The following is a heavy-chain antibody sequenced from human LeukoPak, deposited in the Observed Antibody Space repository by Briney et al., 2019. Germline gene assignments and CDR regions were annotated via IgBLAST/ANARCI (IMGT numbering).Heavy chain of an antibody. CDR1: GGSISSYY. D-gene: IGHD3-9*01. J-gene: IGHJ4*02. CDR2: IYYSGST. CDR3: ARSEEIRYFDWLSFDY. Sequence: PSETLSLTCTVSGGSISSYYWSWIRQPPGKGLEWIGYIYYSGSTNYNPSLKSRVTISVDTSKNQFSLKLSSVTAADTAVYYCARSEEIRYFDWLSFDYWGQGTLVTVSS. V-gene: IGHV4-59*01.